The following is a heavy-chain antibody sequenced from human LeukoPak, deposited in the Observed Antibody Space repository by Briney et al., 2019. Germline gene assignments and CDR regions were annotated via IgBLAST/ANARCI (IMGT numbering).Heavy chain of an antibody. D-gene: IGHD3-3*01. CDR3: ASLAYYDFWSGYYSGGDPFDY. Sequence: ASVKVSCKASGYTFTGYFMHWVRQAPGQGLDWMGWINPNTGGTKYAQKFQGRVTMTRDTSISTAYMELSRLRSDDTAVYYCASLAYYDFWSGYYSGGDPFDYWGQGTLVTVSS. V-gene: IGHV1-2*02. CDR2: INPNTGGT. CDR1: GYTFTGYF. J-gene: IGHJ4*02.